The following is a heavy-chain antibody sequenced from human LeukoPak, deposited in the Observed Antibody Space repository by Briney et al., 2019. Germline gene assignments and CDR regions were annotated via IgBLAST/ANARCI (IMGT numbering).Heavy chain of an antibody. V-gene: IGHV3-7*02. Sequence: PGGSLRLSCAASGFTFSSFWMSWVRQAPGKGPEWVANIKQDGTDKNYVDSVKGRFTISRDNTKNSLYLQMNSLRAEDTAVYYCARVVPFDFWGQGSLVTVSS. D-gene: IGHD2-15*01. CDR2: IKQDGTDK. CDR1: GFTFSSFW. CDR3: ARVVPFDF. J-gene: IGHJ4*02.